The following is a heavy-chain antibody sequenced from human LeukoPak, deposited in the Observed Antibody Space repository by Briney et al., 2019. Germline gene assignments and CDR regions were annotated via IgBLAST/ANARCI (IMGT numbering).Heavy chain of an antibody. J-gene: IGHJ4*02. CDR1: GDFIRSSEW. CDR3: VRNGRYCLDY. D-gene: IGHD1-14*01. CDR2: FFLSGGP. Sequence: SETLSLTCDVSGDFIRSSEWWSWVRQPPGKGLEWIGQFFLSGGPNYRPSLRSRVTITVDRSKSQFSLKMASVTAADTAIYYCVRNGRYCLDYWGQGTLVTVSS. V-gene: IGHV4/OR15-8*01.